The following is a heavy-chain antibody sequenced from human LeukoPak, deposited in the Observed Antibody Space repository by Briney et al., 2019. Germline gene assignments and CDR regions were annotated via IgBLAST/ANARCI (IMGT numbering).Heavy chain of an antibody. CDR2: INYSGNT. Sequence: SETLSLTCTVSCDSIGNYYWTWIRQPPGKGLEWIGYINYSGNTNYNPSLKSRVTISVNTSKNQFSLRLSSMTSAYPAVYYCARERLYQLRPWYFDLWGRGTLVTVSS. CDR3: ARERLYQLRPWYFDL. V-gene: IGHV4-59*01. D-gene: IGHD2-2*01. J-gene: IGHJ2*01. CDR1: CDSIGNYY.